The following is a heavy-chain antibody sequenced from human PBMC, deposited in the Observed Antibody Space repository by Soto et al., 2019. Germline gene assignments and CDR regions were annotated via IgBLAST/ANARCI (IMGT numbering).Heavy chain of an antibody. J-gene: IGHJ4*02. CDR2: VYDSGNT. V-gene: IGHV4-59*08. CDR1: GGSISSYC. D-gene: IGHD6-13*01. CDR3: ARGSIDYSSSWYNY. Sequence: SETLSLTCTVSGGSISSYCWSWIRQTPGKGLERIGYVYDSGNTNYNPSLKSRVTISVDTSKNQFSLNLTSVTAADMAVYYCARGSIDYSSSWYNYWGQGTLVT.